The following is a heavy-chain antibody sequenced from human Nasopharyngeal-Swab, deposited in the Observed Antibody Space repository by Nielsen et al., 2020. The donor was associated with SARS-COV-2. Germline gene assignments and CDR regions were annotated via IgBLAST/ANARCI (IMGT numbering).Heavy chain of an antibody. Sequence: GGSLRLSCAASGFPFSRHDMTWVRQAPGKGLEWVATISGGDVSTYYADSVKGRFTISRDNSKSTLYLQMNSLRADDTALYYCADPPFSEYWGQGTLVTVSS. CDR1: GFPFSRHD. CDR2: ISGGDVST. V-gene: IGHV3-23*01. J-gene: IGHJ4*02. CDR3: ADPPFSEY.